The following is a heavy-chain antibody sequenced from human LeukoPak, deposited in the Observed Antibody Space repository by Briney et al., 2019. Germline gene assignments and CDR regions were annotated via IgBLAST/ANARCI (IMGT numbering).Heavy chain of an antibody. CDR3: VKSPGDSVPN. CDR1: GFTFKNYA. CDR2: IIGNGGVT. Sequence: GSLRLSCSAYGFTFKNYAMHWVRQAPGKGLEYVSGIIGNGGVTYYADSVKGRFTISRDNPKNTLYFQMSSLRAEDTAVYYCVKSPGDSVPNWGQGSLVTVSS. D-gene: IGHD7-27*01. V-gene: IGHV3-64*05. J-gene: IGHJ1*01.